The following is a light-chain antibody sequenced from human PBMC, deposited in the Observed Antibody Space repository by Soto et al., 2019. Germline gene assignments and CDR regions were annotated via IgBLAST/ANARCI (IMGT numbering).Light chain of an antibody. CDR2: AAS. Sequence: DIQMTQSPSSVSASVGDRVTITCRASQGISSWLAWYQKKPGKAPNLLIYAASSLQSGVPSRFSGSGSGTDFTLTISSLQPEDFATYYCQQSYSTPITFGQGTRLEIK. CDR1: QGISSW. CDR3: QQSYSTPIT. V-gene: IGKV1-12*01. J-gene: IGKJ5*01.